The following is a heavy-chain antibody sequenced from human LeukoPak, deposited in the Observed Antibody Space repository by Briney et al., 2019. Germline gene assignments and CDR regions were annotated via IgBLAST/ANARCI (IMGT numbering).Heavy chain of an antibody. CDR3: VRDRELNY. V-gene: IGHV4-59*01. CDR2: IYNSGST. J-gene: IGHJ4*02. D-gene: IGHD1-7*01. CDR1: GVSISVYY. Sequence: SETLSLTCTVSGVSISVYYWSWVRQPPGKGLEWIGYIYNSGSTIYNPSLKSRATISADTSKNQFSLQLSSVTAADTAVYYCVRDRELNYWGQGTLVTVSS.